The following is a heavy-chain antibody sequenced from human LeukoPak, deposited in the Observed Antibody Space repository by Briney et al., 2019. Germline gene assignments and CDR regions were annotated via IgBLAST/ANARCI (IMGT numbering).Heavy chain of an antibody. V-gene: IGHV4-61*09. J-gene: IGHJ6*03. CDR2: IYTSRNT. CDR1: GDSISSGSSY. Sequence: SQTLSLTCTVSGDSISSGSSYWSWIRQPAGKGLEWIGHIYTSRNTNYNPSLKSRVTISVDTSKNQFSLKLTSVTAADTAVYYCASLDGGWYYEDYMDVWGKGTTVTISS. D-gene: IGHD6-19*01. CDR3: ASLDGGWYYEDYMDV.